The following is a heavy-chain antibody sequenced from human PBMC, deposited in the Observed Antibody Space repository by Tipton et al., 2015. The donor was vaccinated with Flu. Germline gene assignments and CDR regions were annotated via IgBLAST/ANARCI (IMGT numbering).Heavy chain of an antibody. CDR2: ISSSSSTI. J-gene: IGHJ4*02. V-gene: IGHV3-48*01. D-gene: IGHD2-15*01. Sequence: SLRLSCAASGFTFSSYSMNWVRQAPGKGLEWVSYISSSSSTIYYADSVKGRFTISRDNAKNSLYLQMNSLRAEDTAVYYCARDRGLPPYYFDYWGQGTLVTVSS. CDR3: ARDRGLPPYYFDY. CDR1: GFTFSSYS.